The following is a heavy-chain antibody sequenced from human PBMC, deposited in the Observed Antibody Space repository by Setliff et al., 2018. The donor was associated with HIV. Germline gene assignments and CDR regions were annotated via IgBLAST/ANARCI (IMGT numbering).Heavy chain of an antibody. CDR2: VDPKDGGA. V-gene: IGHV1-69-2*01. CDR1: GYTFTDCY. CDR3: ATVHISIGWFY. Sequence: ASVKVSCKASGYTFTDCYMHWVRQAPGKGLEWMGRVDPKDGGAIYAEKFQGRVTISADTSTDTAYMELSSLRSEDTAVYYCATVHISIGWFYWGQGTLVTVSS. D-gene: IGHD6-19*01. J-gene: IGHJ4*02.